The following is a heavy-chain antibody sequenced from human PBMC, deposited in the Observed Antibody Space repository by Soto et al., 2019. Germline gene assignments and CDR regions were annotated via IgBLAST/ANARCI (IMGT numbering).Heavy chain of an antibody. J-gene: IGHJ5*02. CDR1: GGTFSSYA. V-gene: IGHV1-69*13. CDR3: ARGNYDFWSGFNNWFDP. Sequence: SVKVSCKASGGTFSSYAISWVRQAPGQGLEWMGGIIPIFGTANYAQKFQGRVTITADESTSTAYMELSSLRSEDTAVYYCARGNYDFWSGFNNWFDPWGQGTLVTVSS. D-gene: IGHD3-3*01. CDR2: IIPIFGTA.